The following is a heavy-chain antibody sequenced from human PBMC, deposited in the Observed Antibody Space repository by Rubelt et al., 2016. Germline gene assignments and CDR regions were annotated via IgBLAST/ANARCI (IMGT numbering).Heavy chain of an antibody. CDR2: INHSGST. D-gene: IGHD2-2*01. V-gene: IGHV4-34*01. CDR3: ARRRDRGTSFYYVDY. J-gene: IGHJ4*02. CDR1: GGSFSGYY. Sequence: QVQLQQWGAGLLKPSETLSLTCAVYGGSFSGYYWSWIRQPPGKGLEWIGEINHSGSTNYNPAVKSRVTISVDTSKNQFYLKLRSVTAADTAVYYCARRRDRGTSFYYVDYWGQGTRVTVSA.